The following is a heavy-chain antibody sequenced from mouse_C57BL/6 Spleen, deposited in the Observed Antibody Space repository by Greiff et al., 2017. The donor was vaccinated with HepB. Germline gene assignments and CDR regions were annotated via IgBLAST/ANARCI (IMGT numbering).Heavy chain of an antibody. CDR2: ISYDGSN. J-gene: IGHJ1*03. CDR1: GYSITSGYY. CDR3: ARDHYYGSSTGYFDV. D-gene: IGHD1-1*01. Sequence: ESGPGLVKPSQSLSLTCSVTGYSITSGYYWNWIRQFPGNKLEWMGYISYDGSNNYNPSLKNRISITRDTSKNQFFLKLNSVTTEDTATYYCARDHYYGSSTGYFDVWGTGTTVTVSS. V-gene: IGHV3-6*01.